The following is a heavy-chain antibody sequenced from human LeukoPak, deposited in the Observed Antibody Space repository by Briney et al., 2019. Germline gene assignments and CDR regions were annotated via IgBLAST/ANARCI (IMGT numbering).Heavy chain of an antibody. V-gene: IGHV4-4*07. D-gene: IGHD5-24*01. CDR2: LYPGVST. J-gene: IGHJ4*02. CDR3: ARELSPSRAHDY. Sequence: SETLSLTCTVSGGPIYSYYWSWIRQTAGKGLEWIGRLYPGVSTNYNPSLKSRVTMSVDTSKNQFALKLSAVTAADTAVYYCARELSPSRAHDYWGQGTLVTVSS. CDR1: GGPIYSYY.